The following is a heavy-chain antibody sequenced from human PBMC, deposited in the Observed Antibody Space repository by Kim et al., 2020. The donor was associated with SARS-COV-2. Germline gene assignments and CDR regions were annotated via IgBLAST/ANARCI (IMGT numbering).Heavy chain of an antibody. D-gene: IGHD2-21*01. CDR1: GGSISSYY. V-gene: IGHV4-4*07. CDR3: ARDSVVVIAINAFDI. CDR2: IYTSGST. Sequence: SETLSLTCTVSGGSISSYYWSWIRQPAGKGLEWIGRIYTSGSTNYNPSLKSRVTMSVDTSKNQFSLKLSSVTAADTAVYYCARDSVVVIAINAFDIWGQGTMVTVSS. J-gene: IGHJ3*02.